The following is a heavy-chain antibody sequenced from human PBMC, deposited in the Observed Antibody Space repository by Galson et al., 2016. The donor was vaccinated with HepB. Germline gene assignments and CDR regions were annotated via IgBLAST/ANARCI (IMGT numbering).Heavy chain of an antibody. CDR3: ARTLSDYDFWSGFYD. V-gene: IGHV2-70*11. Sequence: PALVKPTQTLTLTCTFSGFSLSTSGMCVNWIRQPPGKALEWLARIDWNDNKYYSTSLRTRLTISKDTSKNQMVLTMTNMDPVDTATFYCARTLSDYDFWSGFYDWGQGTLVTVSS. D-gene: IGHD3-3*01. CDR2: IDWNDNK. J-gene: IGHJ4*02. CDR1: GFSLSTSGMC.